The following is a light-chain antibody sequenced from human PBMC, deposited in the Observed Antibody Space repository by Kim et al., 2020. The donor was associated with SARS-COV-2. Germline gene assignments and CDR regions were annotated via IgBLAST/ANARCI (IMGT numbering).Light chain of an antibody. V-gene: IGKV3-11*01. CDR2: DAS. CDR1: QSVSSY. J-gene: IGKJ4*01. Sequence: EIVLTQSPATLSLSPGERATLSCRASQSVSSYLAWYQQKPGQAPRLLTYDASNRATGIPARFSGSGSGTDFTLTISSLEPEDFAVYYCQQQSNWPRGLTFGGGTKVDIK. CDR3: QQQSNWPRGLT.